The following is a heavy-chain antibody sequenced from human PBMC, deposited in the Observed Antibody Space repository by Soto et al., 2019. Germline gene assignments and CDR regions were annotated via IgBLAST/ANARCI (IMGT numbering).Heavy chain of an antibody. Sequence: LETLSLTCTVSGGSVSIGSYYWSWIRQPPGKGLEWIGYIYYSGSANYNPSLKSRVTISVDTSKNQFSLKLSSVTAADTAVYYCARGVGFGELLFDYWGQGTLVTVSS. J-gene: IGHJ4*02. D-gene: IGHD3-10*01. CDR1: GGSVSIGSYY. V-gene: IGHV4-61*01. CDR2: IYYSGSA. CDR3: ARGVGFGELLFDY.